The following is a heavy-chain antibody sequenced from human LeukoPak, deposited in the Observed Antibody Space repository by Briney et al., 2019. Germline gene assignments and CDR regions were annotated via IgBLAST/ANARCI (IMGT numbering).Heavy chain of an antibody. CDR2: ISSSSSYI. CDR3: ARDRDSSSWYNYYYMDV. D-gene: IGHD6-13*01. J-gene: IGHJ6*03. Sequence: GGSLRLSCVASGFTLRSYVMNWVRQAPGKGLEWVSSISSSSSYIYYADSVKGRFTISRDNARNSLYLQMNSLRAEDTAVYYCARDRDSSSWYNYYYMDVWGKGTTVTVSS. CDR1: GFTLRSYV. V-gene: IGHV3-21*01.